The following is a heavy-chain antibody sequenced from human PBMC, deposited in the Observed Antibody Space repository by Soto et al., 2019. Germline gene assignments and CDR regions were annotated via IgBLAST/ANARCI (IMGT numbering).Heavy chain of an antibody. J-gene: IGHJ4*02. CDR2: IYYSGST. V-gene: IGHV4-59*08. Sequence: QVQLQESGPGLVKPSETLSLTCTVSGGSISSYYWSWIRQPPGKGLEWIGYIYYSGSTNYNPSLKSRVTISVDTAKKQFSLNLSSVTAADTAVYYCARQYGLGVFDYWGQGTLVTVSS. D-gene: IGHD6-19*01. CDR1: GGSISSYY. CDR3: ARQYGLGVFDY.